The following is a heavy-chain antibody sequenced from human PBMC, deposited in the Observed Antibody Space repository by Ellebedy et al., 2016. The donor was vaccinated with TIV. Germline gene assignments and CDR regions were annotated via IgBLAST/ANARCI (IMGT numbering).Heavy chain of an antibody. D-gene: IGHD6-19*01. J-gene: IGHJ1*01. CDR2: IWSEGSDK. Sequence: GESLKISXEASGFSFSIYGMHWVRQAPGKGLEWVAVIWSEGSDKYYGDSVKGRFTISRDNSKNTLYLQMDSLRAEDTAVYYCARDDEGSSGWHYQPRASEHWGQGTLVTVSS. V-gene: IGHV3-33*01. CDR3: ARDDEGSSGWHYQPRASEH. CDR1: GFSFSIYG.